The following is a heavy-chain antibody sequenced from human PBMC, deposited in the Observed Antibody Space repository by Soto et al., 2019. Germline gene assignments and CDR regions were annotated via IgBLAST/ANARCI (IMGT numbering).Heavy chain of an antibody. CDR3: ARGYYYDSSGYYWVMDY. V-gene: IGHV1-46*01. CDR2: INPSGGST. Sequence: QVQLVQSGAEVKKPGASVKVSCKASGYTFITYYMHWVRQAPGQGLEWMGIINPSGGSTNYAQKFQGRVTMTRDTSTSTVYMELSSLRSEDTAVYYCARGYYYDSSGYYWVMDYWGQGTLVRVSS. J-gene: IGHJ4*02. D-gene: IGHD3-22*01. CDR1: GYTFITYY.